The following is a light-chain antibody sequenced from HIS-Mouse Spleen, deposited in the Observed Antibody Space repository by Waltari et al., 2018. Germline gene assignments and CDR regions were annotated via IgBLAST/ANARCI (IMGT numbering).Light chain of an antibody. V-gene: IGLV2-14*03. CDR3: SSYTSSSFNVV. Sequence: QSALTQPASVSGSPGQSITISCPGTSSDVGGYNYVSWYQQHPGKAPTLMIFDVSNRPSGVSNRVSGSKSGNTASLTISGLQAEDEADYYCSSYTSSSFNVVFGGGTKLTVL. CDR2: DVS. CDR1: SSDVGGYNY. J-gene: IGLJ2*01.